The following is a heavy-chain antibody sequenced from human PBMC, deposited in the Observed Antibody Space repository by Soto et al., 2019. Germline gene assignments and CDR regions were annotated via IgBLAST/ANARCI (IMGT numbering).Heavy chain of an antibody. J-gene: IGHJ3*02. D-gene: IGHD3-22*01. V-gene: IGHV1-69*13. Sequence: SVKVSCKASGGTFSSYAISWVRQAPGQGLEWMGGIIPIFGTANYAQKFQGRVTITADESTSTAYMELSSLRSEDTAVYYCARATITMIVVVIYGAFDIWGQGTMVTVSS. CDR1: GGTFSSYA. CDR2: IIPIFGTA. CDR3: ARATITMIVVVIYGAFDI.